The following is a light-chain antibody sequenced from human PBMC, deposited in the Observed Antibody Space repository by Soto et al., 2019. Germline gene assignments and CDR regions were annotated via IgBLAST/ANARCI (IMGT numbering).Light chain of an antibody. J-gene: IGKJ1*01. CDR1: QSISSW. CDR2: KAS. CDR3: QQYKSYSSWT. Sequence: DIQMTQSPSTLSASVGDRVTITCRASQSISSWLAWYQQKPGKAPYLLIYKASSLESGVPSRFSGSGSGTEFTLTISSLQPEDVATYDGQQYKSYSSWTFGQGTKVEIK. V-gene: IGKV1-5*03.